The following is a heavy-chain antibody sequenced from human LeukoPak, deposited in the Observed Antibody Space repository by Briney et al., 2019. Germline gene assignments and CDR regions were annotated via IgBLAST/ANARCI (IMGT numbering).Heavy chain of an antibody. CDR1: GGSISCSSYY. CDR3: ARHHIVVVTAILGPYYYYGMDV. D-gene: IGHD2-21*02. V-gene: IGHV4-39*01. J-gene: IGHJ6*02. Sequence: SETMSLTCTVSGGSISCSSYYWGWIRQPPGKGLEWIGSIYYIGSTYSNPSLKSRVTISVDTSKNQFSLKLSSVTAADTAVYYCARHHIVVVTAILGPYYYYGMDVWGQGTTVTVSS. CDR2: IYYIGST.